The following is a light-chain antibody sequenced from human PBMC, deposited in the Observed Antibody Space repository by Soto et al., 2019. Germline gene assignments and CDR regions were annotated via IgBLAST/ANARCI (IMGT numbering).Light chain of an antibody. CDR3: QQYNNLLIT. J-gene: IGKJ5*01. V-gene: IGKV1-33*01. CDR2: DAS. Sequence: DIQMTQSPSSLSASVGDRVTITCQASQDNSNYLNWYQQKPGKAPKLLIYDASNLETGVPSRFSGSGSGTDFTFTISSLQPEDIETYYCQQYNNLLITFGQGTRLEIK. CDR1: QDNSNY.